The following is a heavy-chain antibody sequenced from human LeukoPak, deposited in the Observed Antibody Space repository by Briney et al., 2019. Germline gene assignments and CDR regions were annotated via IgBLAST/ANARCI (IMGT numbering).Heavy chain of an antibody. CDR3: ARDYVFAFDY. V-gene: IGHV3-48*01. J-gene: IGHJ4*02. D-gene: IGHD3-10*02. Sequence: GGSLRLSCTASGFRFSTYSMNWVRQAPGKGLEWISYISHSGGAEHYTDSVKGRFTISRDNAKNALYLQMNSLRAEDTAVYFCARDYVFAFDYWSQGTLVTVSS. CDR1: GFRFSTYS. CDR2: ISHSGGAE.